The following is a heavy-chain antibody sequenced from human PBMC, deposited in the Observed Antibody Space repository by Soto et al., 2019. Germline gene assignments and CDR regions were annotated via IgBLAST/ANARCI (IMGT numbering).Heavy chain of an antibody. CDR1: GFTVTTNF. V-gene: IGHV3-66*01. Sequence: PGGSLRLSCAASGFTVTTNFMNWVRQAPGRGPEWVSVIFPNGDTYYADSVKGRFTISRDNSKNTVYFQMNSLRDEDTAVYFCARRALSRACVDYWGQGTLVTVSS. CDR3: ARRALSRACVDY. J-gene: IGHJ4*02. CDR2: IFPNGDT.